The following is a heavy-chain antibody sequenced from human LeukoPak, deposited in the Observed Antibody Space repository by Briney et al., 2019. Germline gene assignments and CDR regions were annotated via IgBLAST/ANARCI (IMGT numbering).Heavy chain of an antibody. CDR2: IYYSGST. D-gene: IGHD3-9*01. J-gene: IGHJ2*01. Sequence: KPSETLSLTCAVYGGSFSGYYWSWIRQPPGKGLEWIGYIYYSGSTDYNPSLKSRVTISVDTSKNQFSLKLSSVTAADTAVYYCARHGGYDILTGYYNVWYFDLWGRGTLVTVSS. CDR1: GGSFSGYY. V-gene: IGHV4-59*08. CDR3: ARHGGYDILTGYYNVWYFDL.